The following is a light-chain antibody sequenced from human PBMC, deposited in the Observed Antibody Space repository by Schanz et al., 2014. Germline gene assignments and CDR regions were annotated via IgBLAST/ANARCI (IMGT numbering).Light chain of an antibody. CDR1: QDISNS. J-gene: IGKJ4*01. CDR2: GAS. V-gene: IGKV1-27*01. Sequence: DIQMTQSPSSLSASVGARVTITCRASQDISNSLAWYQQKPGKVPELLIHGASTLQSGVPSRFSGSGFGTDFTLAISSLQPEDVATYYCQKYDRAPLTFGGGTKVEIK. CDR3: QKYDRAPLT.